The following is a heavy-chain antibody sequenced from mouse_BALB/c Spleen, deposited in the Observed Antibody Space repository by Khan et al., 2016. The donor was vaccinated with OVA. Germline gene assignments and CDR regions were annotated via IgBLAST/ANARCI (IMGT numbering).Heavy chain of an antibody. D-gene: IGHD3-3*01. CDR1: GYSFTLYY. V-gene: IGHV1-26*01. CDR3: ARGDDCFAY. CDR2: VNPNTGGS. J-gene: IGHJ3*01. Sequence: VQLKQSGPDLVKPGASVKISCKASGYSFTLYYMTWVKQSHGKSLEWIGHVNPNTGGSDYNQEFKGKAILTVDKSSNTAYMELHSLTSEDSAVYYCARGDDCFAYWGQGTLVTVSA.